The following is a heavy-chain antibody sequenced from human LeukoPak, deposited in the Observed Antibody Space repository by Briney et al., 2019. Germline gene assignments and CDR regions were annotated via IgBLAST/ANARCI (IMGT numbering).Heavy chain of an antibody. CDR3: ARDVLRYFDWLLGDYYYYMDV. J-gene: IGHJ6*03. CDR2: MNPNSGNT. V-gene: IGHV1-8*03. Sequence: ASVKVSCKASGYTFTSYDINWVRQATGQGLEWMGWMNPNSGNTGYAQKFQGRVTITRNTSISTAYMELSSLRSEDTAVYYCARDVLRYFDWLLGDYYYYMDVWGKGTTVTVSS. CDR1: GYTFTSYD. D-gene: IGHD3-9*01.